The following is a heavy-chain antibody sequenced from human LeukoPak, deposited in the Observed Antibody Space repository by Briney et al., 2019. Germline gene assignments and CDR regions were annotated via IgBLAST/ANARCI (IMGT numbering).Heavy chain of an antibody. CDR1: GFTFRSYG. CDR2: IWYDGSKT. V-gene: IGHV3-33*01. J-gene: IGHJ2*01. Sequence: GGSLRLSCAASGFTFRSYGMNWVRQAPGKGLEWVAVIWYDGSKTYYLDSVKGRFTISRDNSKNTVSLQMNSLRADDTAVYYCARGRGDRKDWYFDLWGRGTLVTVSS. CDR3: ARGRGDRKDWYFDL. D-gene: IGHD7-27*01.